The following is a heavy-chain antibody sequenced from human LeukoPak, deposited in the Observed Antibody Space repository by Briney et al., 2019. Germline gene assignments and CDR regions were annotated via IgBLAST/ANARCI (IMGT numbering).Heavy chain of an antibody. J-gene: IGHJ4*02. V-gene: IGHV4-39*06. CDR1: GGSISSSSYY. CDR3: ARDSPGVSWYDY. Sequence: SETLSLTCTVSGGSISSSSYYWGWIRQPPGKGLEWIGSIYYSGSTYYNPSLKSRVTISVDTSKNQFALKLSSVTAADTAVYYCARDSPGVSWYDYWGQGTLVTVSS. D-gene: IGHD2-15*01. CDR2: IYYSGST.